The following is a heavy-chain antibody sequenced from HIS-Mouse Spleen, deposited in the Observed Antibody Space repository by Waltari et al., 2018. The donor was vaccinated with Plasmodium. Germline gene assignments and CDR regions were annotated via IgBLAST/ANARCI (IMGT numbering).Heavy chain of an antibody. V-gene: IGHV4-39*07. Sequence: QLQLQESGPGLVKPSETLSLTCTVSGGSISSSSYYWGWIRQPPGKGLEWIGSIYYSGSTYYNPSLKSRVTISVDTSKNQFSLKLSSVTAADTAVYYCARDRKITMVRLDAFDIWGQGTMVTVSS. CDR1: GGSISSSSYY. J-gene: IGHJ3*02. CDR3: ARDRKITMVRLDAFDI. CDR2: IYYSGST. D-gene: IGHD3-10*01.